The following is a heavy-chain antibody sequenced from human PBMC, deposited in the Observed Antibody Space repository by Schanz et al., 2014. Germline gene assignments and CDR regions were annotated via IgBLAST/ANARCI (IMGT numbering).Heavy chain of an antibody. J-gene: IGHJ4*02. CDR2: IKSKTDGGTR. CDR3: PADLWFGAVWGVW. D-gene: IGHD3-10*01. CDR1: GFTFSDAW. Sequence: EVQLVESGGGLVKPGGFLRLSCAASGFTFSDAWMSWVRQAPGKGLEGVARIKSKTDGGTRDYAAPVKGRFTIATDDSKTTLYLKRTSLQTEDPAFYYCPADLWFGAVWGVWWGQGTLVTVSS. V-gene: IGHV3-15*01.